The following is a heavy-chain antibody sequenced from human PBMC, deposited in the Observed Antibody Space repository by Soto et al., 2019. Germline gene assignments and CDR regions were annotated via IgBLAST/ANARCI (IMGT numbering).Heavy chain of an antibody. V-gene: IGHV4-39*01. CDR1: GGSISSSSSY. CDR2: INHSGST. J-gene: IGHJ6*02. D-gene: IGHD3-3*01. CDR3: ARHQHYDFWSGLYYCGMDV. Sequence: SETLSLTCTVSGGSISSSSSYWGWIRQPPGKRLEWIGEINHSGSTNYNPSLKSRVTISVDTSKNQFSLKLSSVTAADTAVYYCARHQHYDFWSGLYYCGMDVWGQGTTVTVSS.